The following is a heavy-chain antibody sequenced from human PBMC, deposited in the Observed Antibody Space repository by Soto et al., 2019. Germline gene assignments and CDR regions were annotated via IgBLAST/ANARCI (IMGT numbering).Heavy chain of an antibody. CDR3: AKSRGQNNYYHYMDV. V-gene: IGHV3-23*01. CDR1: GFTFSNSA. CDR2: ISYTGGST. Sequence: EVQLLESGGGLVQPGESLRLSCAASGFTFSNSAMTWVRQAPGKGLECVSGISYTGGSTYHADSVKGRFTISRDNSKNTLYLQMNSLRAEDTAVYYCAKSRGQNNYYHYMDVWGRGTTVTVSS. J-gene: IGHJ6*03.